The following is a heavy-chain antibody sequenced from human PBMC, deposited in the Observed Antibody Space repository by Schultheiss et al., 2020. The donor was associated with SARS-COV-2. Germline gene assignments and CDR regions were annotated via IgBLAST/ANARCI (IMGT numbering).Heavy chain of an antibody. Sequence: GGSLRLSCAASGFTFSGSAMHWVRQASGKGLEWVGSIRSKANSYATAYAASVKGRFTISRDDSKNTAYLQMNSLKTEDTAVYYCTRHGGATYYYYGMDVWGQGTTVTVSS. D-gene: IGHD1-26*01. V-gene: IGHV3-73*01. J-gene: IGHJ6*02. CDR2: IRSKANSYAT. CDR1: GFTFSGSA. CDR3: TRHGGATYYYYGMDV.